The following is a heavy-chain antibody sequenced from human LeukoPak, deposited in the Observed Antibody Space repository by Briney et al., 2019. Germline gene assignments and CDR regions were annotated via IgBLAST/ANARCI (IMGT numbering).Heavy chain of an antibody. CDR3: AREGTMLVAGGLDY. CDR2: IYYSGST. Sequence: SETLSLTCTVSGGSISSSSYYWGWIRQPPGKGLEWMGSIYYSGSTYYNPSLKSRVTISVGTSKNQFSLKLSSVTAADTAVYYCAREGTMLVAGGLDYWGQGTLVTVSS. J-gene: IGHJ4*02. D-gene: IGHD3-22*01. CDR1: GGSISSSSYY. V-gene: IGHV4-39*01.